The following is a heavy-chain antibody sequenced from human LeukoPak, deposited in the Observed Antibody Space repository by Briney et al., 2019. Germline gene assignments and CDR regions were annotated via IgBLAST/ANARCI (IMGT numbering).Heavy chain of an antibody. Sequence: PGGSLRLSCAASGFTVSSSYMSWVRQAPGKGLEWVSAISGSGVSTYYADSVKGRFTISRDNSKNTLYLQMNSLRAEDTAVYYCAKDAHCSGGSCYSAYGYWGQGTLVTVSS. CDR3: AKDAHCSGGSCYSAYGY. CDR2: ISGSGVST. CDR1: GFTVSSSY. J-gene: IGHJ4*02. V-gene: IGHV3-23*01. D-gene: IGHD2-15*01.